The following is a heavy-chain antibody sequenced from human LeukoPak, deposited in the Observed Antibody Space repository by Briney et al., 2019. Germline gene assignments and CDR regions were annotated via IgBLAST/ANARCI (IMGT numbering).Heavy chain of an antibody. CDR2: IIPILGIA. CDR3: ARFYDSSGRVDY. Sequence: ASVKVPCKASGGTFSSYAFSWVRQAPGQGLEWMGRIIPILGIANYAQKFQGRVTITADKSTSTAYMELSSLRSEDTAVYYCARFYDSSGRVDYWGQGTLVTVSS. V-gene: IGHV1-69*04. J-gene: IGHJ4*02. D-gene: IGHD3-22*01. CDR1: GGTFSSYA.